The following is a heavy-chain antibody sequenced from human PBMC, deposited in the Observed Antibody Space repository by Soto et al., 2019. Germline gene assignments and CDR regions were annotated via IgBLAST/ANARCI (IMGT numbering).Heavy chain of an antibody. J-gene: IGHJ3*02. Sequence: GESLKISCQGSGYSFTNDWIGWVRQMPGKGLEWMGMIHAGDSDARYSSSFQGHITISADKSIGTAYLQWRSLTAADTGIYYCARQPFDSRSLVPHAFDIWGQGTMVTVSS. CDR3: ARQPFDSRSLVPHAFDI. D-gene: IGHD6-13*01. V-gene: IGHV5-51*01. CDR1: GYSFTNDW. CDR2: IHAGDSDA.